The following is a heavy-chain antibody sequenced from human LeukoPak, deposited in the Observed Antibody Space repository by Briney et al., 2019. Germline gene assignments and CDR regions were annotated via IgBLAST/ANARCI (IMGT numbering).Heavy chain of an antibody. CDR2: INHSGST. J-gene: IGHJ3*02. CDR1: GGSFSGYY. Sequence: PSETLSLTCAVYGGSFSGYYWSWIRQPPGKGLEWIGEINHSGSTNYNPSLKSRVTISVDTSKNQFSLKLSSVTAADTAVYYCARDHGGYYYDSSGYYFGAFDIWGQGTMVTVSS. CDR3: ARDHGGYYYDSSGYYFGAFDI. V-gene: IGHV4-34*01. D-gene: IGHD3-22*01.